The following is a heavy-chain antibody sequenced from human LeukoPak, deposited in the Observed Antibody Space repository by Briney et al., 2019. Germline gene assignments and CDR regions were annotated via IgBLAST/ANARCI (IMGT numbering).Heavy chain of an antibody. CDR1: GFTFSDAW. V-gene: IGHV3-15*01. CDR2: IKKKTDGGTI. D-gene: IGHD6-19*01. J-gene: IGHJ4*02. Sequence: PGGSLRLSCAASGFTFSDAWMHWVRQAPGKGLEGVSCIKKKTDGGTIDYAAPVKGRVTMSRDDSENTLYLQMNNLKTDDTAVYYCVAAMTGGWYGPFDYWLQATLVAVPS. CDR3: VAAMTGGWYGPFDY.